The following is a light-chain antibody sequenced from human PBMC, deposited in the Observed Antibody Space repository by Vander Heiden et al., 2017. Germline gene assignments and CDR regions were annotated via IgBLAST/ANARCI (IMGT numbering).Light chain of an antibody. Sequence: DIILTQSPDSLAVSLGERATINCKSSQSLLYGSNDKNSLAWYQQKPGQPPRLLIFWASTRESGVPDRFSGSGSGTDFTLTINSLQAEDVAVYYCQQWYATPYTFGQGTKLEIK. V-gene: IGKV4-1*01. CDR3: QQWYATPYT. J-gene: IGKJ2*01. CDR2: WAS. CDR1: QSLLYGSNDKNS.